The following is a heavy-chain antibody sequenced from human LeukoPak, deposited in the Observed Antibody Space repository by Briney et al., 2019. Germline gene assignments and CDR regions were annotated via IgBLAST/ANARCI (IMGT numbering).Heavy chain of an antibody. J-gene: IGHJ4*02. D-gene: IGHD6-19*01. V-gene: IGHV3-30*02. CDR1: GFTIDSFY. CDR3: AKIGAVAGHFGY. CDR2: IRYDGSDK. Sequence: PGGSLRLSCVASGFTIDSFYMSWVRQAPGKGLEWVAFIRYDGSDKYYADSVKGRFTISRDNSKNTLYLQMNSLRGEDTAVYYCAKIGAVAGHFGYWGQGTLVTVSS.